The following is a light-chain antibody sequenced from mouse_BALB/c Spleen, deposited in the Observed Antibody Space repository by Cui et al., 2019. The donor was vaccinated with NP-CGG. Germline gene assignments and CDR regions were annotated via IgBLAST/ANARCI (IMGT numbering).Light chain of an antibody. Sequence: AVVTQESAPTTSPWETVTLTCRSSTGAVTTSNYANWVQEKPDHLFTGLIGGTNNRAPGVPARFSGSLIGDKAALTITGAQTEDEAIYFCALWYSNHWVFGGGTKLTVL. CDR3: ALWYSNHWV. J-gene: IGLJ1*01. CDR1: TGAVTTSNY. V-gene: IGLV1*01. CDR2: GTN.